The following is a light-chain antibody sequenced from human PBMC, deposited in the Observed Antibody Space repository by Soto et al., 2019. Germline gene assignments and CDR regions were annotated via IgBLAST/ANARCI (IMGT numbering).Light chain of an antibody. V-gene: IGLV2-14*03. CDR2: DVS. CDR3: NSYTSSATYV. CDR1: SSDVGAYNF. Sequence: QSALTQPASVSGSPGQSITISCTGSSSDVGAYNFVSWYRHLPGKAPELMIYDVSNRPSGLSNRFSGSKSANTASLTISGLQAEDEADYYCNSYTSSATYVFGSGTKLTVL. J-gene: IGLJ1*01.